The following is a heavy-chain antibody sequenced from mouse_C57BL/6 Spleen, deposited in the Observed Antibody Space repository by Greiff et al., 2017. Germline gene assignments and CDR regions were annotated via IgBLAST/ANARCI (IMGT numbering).Heavy chain of an antibody. CDR2: IDPNSGGT. Sequence: VQLQQPGAELVKPGASVKLSCKASGYTFTSYWMHWVKQRPGRGLEWIGRIDPNSGGTKYNEKFKSKDTLTVDKPSSTAYMQLSSLTSEDSAVYYCARSGSNYYDYDDYAMDSWGQGASVTVSS. J-gene: IGHJ4*01. CDR1: GYTFTSYW. D-gene: IGHD2-4*01. CDR3: ARSGSNYYDYDDYAMDS. V-gene: IGHV1-72*01.